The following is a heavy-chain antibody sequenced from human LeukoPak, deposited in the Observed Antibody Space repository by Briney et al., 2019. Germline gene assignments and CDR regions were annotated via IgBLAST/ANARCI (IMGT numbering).Heavy chain of an antibody. D-gene: IGHD3-10*01. Sequence: GESLKISCKGFGYSITSYWIGWVRQLPGKGLEWMGIIYPGDSESRYSPSFQGQVTISADKSIRTAYLQWSSLKASDTAMYYCASTYDYGSGSYYIPNAFDIWGQGTMVTVSS. CDR1: GYSITSYW. V-gene: IGHV5-51*01. CDR2: IYPGDSES. CDR3: ASTYDYGSGSYYIPNAFDI. J-gene: IGHJ3*02.